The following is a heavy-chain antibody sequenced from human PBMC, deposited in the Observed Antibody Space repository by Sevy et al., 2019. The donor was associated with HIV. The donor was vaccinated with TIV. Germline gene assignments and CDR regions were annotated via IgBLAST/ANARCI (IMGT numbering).Heavy chain of an antibody. J-gene: IGHJ4*02. CDR3: ARGKHISDYYGSFDY. CDR1: GFTVSSNF. D-gene: IGHD4-17*01. CDR2: IYIGGTT. Sequence: GGSLRLSCAASGFTVSSNFMRWVRQAPGKGLEWVSVIYIGGTTYYADSVKGRFTISRDNSKNTLYLQMNSLRAEDTAVYYCARGKHISDYYGSFDYWGQGTLVTVSS. V-gene: IGHV3-53*01.